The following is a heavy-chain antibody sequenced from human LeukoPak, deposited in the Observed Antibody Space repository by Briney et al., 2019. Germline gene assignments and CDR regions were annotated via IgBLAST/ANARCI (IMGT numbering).Heavy chain of an antibody. CDR3: ARVPVLRYYYYYMDV. V-gene: IGHV4-59*01. CDR1: GGSISSYY. Sequence: SETLSLTCTVSGGSISSYYWSWIRQPPGKGLEWIGYIYYSGGTNYNPSLKSRVTISVDTSKNQFSLKLSSVTAADTAVYYCARVPVLRYYYYYMDVWGKGTTVTVSS. J-gene: IGHJ6*03. D-gene: IGHD5/OR15-5a*01. CDR2: IYYSGGT.